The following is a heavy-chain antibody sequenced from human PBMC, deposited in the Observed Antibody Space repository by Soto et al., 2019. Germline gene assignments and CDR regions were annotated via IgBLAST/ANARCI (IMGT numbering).Heavy chain of an antibody. CDR1: GFKFRNYA. Sequence: GGSLRLSCAASGFKFRNYAIHWVRQAPGKGLECLAVIWFDGSKKYYADSVKGRFTISRDNSKNTVYLDMNSLTADDSGVFYCARAHTMMILDRFDPWGHGTLVTVYS. D-gene: IGHD3-22*01. V-gene: IGHV3-33*01. CDR2: IWFDGSKK. CDR3: ARAHTMMILDRFDP. J-gene: IGHJ5*02.